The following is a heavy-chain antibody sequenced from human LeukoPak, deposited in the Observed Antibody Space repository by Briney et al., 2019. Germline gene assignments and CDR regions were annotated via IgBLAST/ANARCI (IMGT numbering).Heavy chain of an antibody. CDR2: IDISGSA. CDR1: GGSISNGSYY. J-gene: IGHJ6*03. CDR3: ARVYDFWSGYFYHYFMDV. V-gene: IGHV4-61*02. D-gene: IGHD3-3*01. Sequence: SQTLSLTCSVSGGSISNGSYYWSWIRQPAGKGLEWIGRIDISGSASYNPSLKSRVTFSVDTSKNQFSLKLTSVTAADTAVYYCARVYDFWSGYFYHYFMDVWGKGTTVTVSS.